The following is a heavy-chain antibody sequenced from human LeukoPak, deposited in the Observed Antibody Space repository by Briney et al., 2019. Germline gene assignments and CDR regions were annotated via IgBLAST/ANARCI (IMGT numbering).Heavy chain of an antibody. V-gene: IGHV3-21*01. CDR1: GYTLSSYS. CDR2: ISVRSNYI. Sequence: GGSLRLSCLASGYTLSSYSINWVRQAPGKGLEWVSSISVRSNYIYYADSVRGRFRISRDDARDSLFLEMNSLRAEDTAVYYCARGVEPLAANTLAYWGQGTLVTVSS. D-gene: IGHD1-14*01. J-gene: IGHJ4*02. CDR3: ARGVEPLAANTLAY.